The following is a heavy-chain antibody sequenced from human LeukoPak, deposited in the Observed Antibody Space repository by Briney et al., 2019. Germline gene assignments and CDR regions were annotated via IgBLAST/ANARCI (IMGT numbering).Heavy chain of an antibody. J-gene: IGHJ5*02. CDR1: GYTFTGYY. D-gene: IGHD2-21*01. CDR2: IIPIFGTA. CDR3: ARAGYCGGDCYARAWFDP. Sequence: RASVKVSCKASGYTFTGYYMHWVRQAPGQGLEWMGGIIPIFGTANYAQKFQGRVTITADESTSTAYMELSSLRSEDTAVYYCARAGYCGGDCYARAWFDPWGQGTLVTVSS. V-gene: IGHV1-69*13.